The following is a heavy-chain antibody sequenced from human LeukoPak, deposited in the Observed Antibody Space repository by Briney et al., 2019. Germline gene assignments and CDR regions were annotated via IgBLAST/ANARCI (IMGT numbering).Heavy chain of an antibody. V-gene: IGHV4-34*01. CDR3: ARGRTYYYGSGSYSP. CDR1: GGSFSGYY. J-gene: IGHJ5*02. CDR2: INHSGST. Sequence: SETLSLTCAVYGGSFSGYYWSWIRQPPGKGLEWIGEINHSGSTNYNPSLKCRVTISVDTSKNQFSLKLSSVTAADTAVYYCARGRTYYYGSGSYSPWGQGTLVTVSS. D-gene: IGHD3-10*01.